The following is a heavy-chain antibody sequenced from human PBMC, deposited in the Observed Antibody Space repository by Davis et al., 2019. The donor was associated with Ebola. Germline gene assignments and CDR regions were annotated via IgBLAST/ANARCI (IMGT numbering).Heavy chain of an antibody. Sequence: GSLTLSCPASGYTFTRYWIVWVRQMPGNGLEWMRIIYPDDSNTRYSPSFLGQVIFSADKAISTAYLQWSSLKASDSATYYCARGEDNYGWTSGWYFDPWGQGTVVTVSS. CDR1: GYTFTRYW. D-gene: IGHD6-19*01. V-gene: IGHV5-51*01. J-gene: IGHJ5*02. CDR2: IYPDDSNT. CDR3: ARGEDNYGWTSGWYFDP.